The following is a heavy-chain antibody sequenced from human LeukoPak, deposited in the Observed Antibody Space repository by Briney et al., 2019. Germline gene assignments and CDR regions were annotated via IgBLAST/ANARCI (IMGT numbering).Heavy chain of an antibody. D-gene: IGHD3-22*01. J-gene: IGHJ3*02. Sequence: SETLSLTCAVYGGSFSGYYWSWLRQPPGKGLEWIGEINHSGSTNYNPSLKSRVTISVDTSQNQFSLKLSSVTAADTAVYYCARGRLRITMIVVVITTNAFDIWGQGTMVTVSS. V-gene: IGHV4-34*01. CDR1: GGSFSGYY. CDR3: ARGRLRITMIVVVITTNAFDI. CDR2: INHSGST.